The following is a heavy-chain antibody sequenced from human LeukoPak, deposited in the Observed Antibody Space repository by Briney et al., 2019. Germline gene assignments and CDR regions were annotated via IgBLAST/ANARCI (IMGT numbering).Heavy chain of an antibody. CDR2: IHSGGNT. V-gene: IGHV3-53*01. CDR3: ARCDSSRWNGIDY. J-gene: IGHJ4*02. CDR1: GLTVRSNY. D-gene: IGHD6-13*01. Sequence: GGSLRLSCAASGLTVRSNYMGWVRLAPGKGLEWVSVIHSGGNTYYADSVKGRFTISRDNSRNTMDPQMNSLRAEDTAVYYCARCDSSRWNGIDYWGQGTLVTVSS.